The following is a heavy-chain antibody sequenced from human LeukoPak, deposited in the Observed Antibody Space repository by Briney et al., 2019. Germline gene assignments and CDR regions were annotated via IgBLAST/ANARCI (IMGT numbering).Heavy chain of an antibody. CDR2: IYYSGST. Sequence: PSETLSLTCTVSGGSISSSSYYWGWIRQPPGKGLEWIGSIYYSGSTYYNPSLKSRVTISVDTSKNQFSLKLSSVTAADTAVYYCARHGDSGYDYALFDYWGQGTLVTVSS. J-gene: IGHJ4*02. CDR3: ARHGDSGYDYALFDY. CDR1: GGSISSSSYY. D-gene: IGHD5-12*01. V-gene: IGHV4-39*01.